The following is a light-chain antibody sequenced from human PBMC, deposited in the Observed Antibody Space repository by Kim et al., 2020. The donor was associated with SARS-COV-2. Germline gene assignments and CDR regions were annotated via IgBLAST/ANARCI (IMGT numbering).Light chain of an antibody. CDR1: SGHSNYA. CDR3: QTWGTGIVV. CDR2: LNSDGSH. Sequence: SVKLTCTLRSGHSNYAIAWHQQQPEKGPRYLMRLNSDGSHSKGDGIPDRFSGSRSGAERYLTISSLQSEDEADYYCQTWGTGIVVFGGGTQLTVL. V-gene: IGLV4-69*02. J-gene: IGLJ2*01.